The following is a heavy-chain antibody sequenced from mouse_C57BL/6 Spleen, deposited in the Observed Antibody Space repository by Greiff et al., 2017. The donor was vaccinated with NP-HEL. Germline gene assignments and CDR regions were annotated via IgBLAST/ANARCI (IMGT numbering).Heavy chain of an antibody. D-gene: IGHD2-1*01. Sequence: EVMLVESGGGLVQPKGSLKLSCAASGFSFNTYAMNWVRQAPGKGLEWVARIRSKSNNYATYYADSVKDRFTISRDDSESMLYLQMNNLKTEDTAMYYCVRQGNSGAYWGQGTLVTVSA. CDR2: IRSKSNNYAT. CDR1: GFSFNTYA. J-gene: IGHJ3*01. V-gene: IGHV10-1*01. CDR3: VRQGNSGAY.